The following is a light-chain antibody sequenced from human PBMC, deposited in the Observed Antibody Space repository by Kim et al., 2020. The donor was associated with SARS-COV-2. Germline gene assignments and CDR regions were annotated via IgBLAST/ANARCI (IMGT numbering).Light chain of an antibody. CDR1: SSNSVSNF. CDR3: AAWDDSLSGVL. J-gene: IGLJ2*01. Sequence: GQWAALARSGSSSNSVSNFVDWYHQFQGPAHKPLIQSNDQPPSGVPDRFSGAKAGPSASLAISGLRSEKEADYYWAAWDDSLSGVLFGGGPHLTAL. V-gene: IGLV1-47*02. CDR2: SND.